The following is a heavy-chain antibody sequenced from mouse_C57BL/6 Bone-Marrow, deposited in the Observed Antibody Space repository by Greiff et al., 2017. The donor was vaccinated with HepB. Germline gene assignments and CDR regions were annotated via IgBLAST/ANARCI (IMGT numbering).Heavy chain of an antibody. CDR2: INPYNGGT. J-gene: IGHJ3*01. D-gene: IGHD2-4*01. CDR3: ARGSDYGFAY. V-gene: IGHV1-19*01. Sequence: EVKLVESGPVLVKPGASVKMSCKASGYTFTDYYMNWVKQSHGKSLEWIGVINPYNGGTSYNQKFKGKATLTVDKSSSTAYMELNSLTSEDSAVYYCARGSDYGFAYWGQGTLVTVSA. CDR1: GYTFTDYY.